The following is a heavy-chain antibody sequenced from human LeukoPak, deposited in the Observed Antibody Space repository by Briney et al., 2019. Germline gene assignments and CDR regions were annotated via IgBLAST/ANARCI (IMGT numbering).Heavy chain of an antibody. D-gene: IGHD6-19*01. Sequence: GGSLRLSCAASGFTFSSYGMSWVRQAPGKGLEWVSAISGSGGSTYYADSVKGRFTISRDNSKNSLYLQMNSLRAEDTAVYYCAKERAPYSSGWYPEYFQHWGQGTLVTVSS. J-gene: IGHJ1*01. CDR1: GFTFSSYG. V-gene: IGHV3-23*01. CDR3: AKERAPYSSGWYPEYFQH. CDR2: ISGSGGST.